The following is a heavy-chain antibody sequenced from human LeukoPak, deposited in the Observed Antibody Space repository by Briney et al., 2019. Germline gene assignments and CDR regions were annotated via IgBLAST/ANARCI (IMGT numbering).Heavy chain of an antibody. CDR1: GDSITSIHSY. CDR2: IYYSGST. V-gene: IGHV4-31*03. D-gene: IGHD2-8*01. Sequence: PSQTLSLTCTVSGDSITSIHSYWSWIRQHPGKGPEWIGYIYYSGSTNYSPSLKSRVTISLDTSKNQFSLQVRSVTAADTAVYYCARDFRVYAIGWFDPWGQGTLVTVSS. CDR3: ARDFRVYAIGWFDP. J-gene: IGHJ5*02.